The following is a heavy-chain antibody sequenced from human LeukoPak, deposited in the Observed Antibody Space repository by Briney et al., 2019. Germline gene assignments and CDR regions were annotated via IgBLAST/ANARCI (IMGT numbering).Heavy chain of an antibody. CDR1: GFTLSNSN. CDR3: ARGSGYYYNY. D-gene: IGHD3-22*01. CDR2: ISSGSSTI. Sequence: PGGSLRLSCAASGFTLSNSNMHWVRQAPGKGLEWVSYISSGSSTIYYAASVKGRFTISRDNAKSSLYLLMNSLSAEDTAVYYCARGSGYYYNYWGQGTLVTVSS. J-gene: IGHJ4*02. V-gene: IGHV3-48*04.